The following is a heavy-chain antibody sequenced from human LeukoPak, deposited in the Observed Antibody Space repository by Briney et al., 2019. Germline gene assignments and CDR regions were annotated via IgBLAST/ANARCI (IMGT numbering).Heavy chain of an antibody. CDR1: GGPLSSYY. CDR2: IYYSGSN. Sequence: SETLSLTCTVSGGPLSSYYWICMRQPPGKGLGWIGYIYYSGSNNYNPSLKSRVTISVDTSKNQFSLKLSSVTAADTAVYYCARADYDFWSGYHPGGFDPWGQGTLVTVSS. J-gene: IGHJ5*02. D-gene: IGHD3-3*01. V-gene: IGHV4-59*01. CDR3: ARADYDFWSGYHPGGFDP.